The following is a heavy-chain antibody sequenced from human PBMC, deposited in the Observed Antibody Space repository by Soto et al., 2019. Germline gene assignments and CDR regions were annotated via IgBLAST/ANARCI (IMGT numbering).Heavy chain of an antibody. D-gene: IGHD1-1*01. V-gene: IGHV3-49*04. CDR3: TTWASPDDLLNP. J-gene: IGHJ5*02. CDR2: IRNRAYHGTT. Sequence: GGSLRLACSGSGFTFENYAVSWVRQAPGKGLEWLGVIRNRAYHGTTEYAPSVEGRCTXXXDXXXXXAXXHXXSLXTYATAVYFCTTWASPDDLLNPWGQGTVVTVSS. CDR1: GFTFENYA.